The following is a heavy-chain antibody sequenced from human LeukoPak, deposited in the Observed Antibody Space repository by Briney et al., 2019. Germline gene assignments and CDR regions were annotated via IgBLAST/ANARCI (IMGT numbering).Heavy chain of an antibody. CDR1: GGSFSGYY. J-gene: IGHJ3*02. CDR3: ARDHGDYVGGAFDI. Sequence: SETLSLTCAVYGGSFSGYYWSWIRQPPGKGLEWIGEINHSGSTNYNPSLKSRVTISVDTSKNQFSLKLSSVTAADTAVYYCARDHGDYVGGAFDIWGQGTMVTVSS. CDR2: INHSGST. V-gene: IGHV4-34*09. D-gene: IGHD4-17*01.